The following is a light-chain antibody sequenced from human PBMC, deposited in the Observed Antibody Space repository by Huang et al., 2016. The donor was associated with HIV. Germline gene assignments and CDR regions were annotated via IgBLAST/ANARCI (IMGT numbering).Light chain of an antibody. V-gene: IGKV3-20*01. J-gene: IGKJ2*01. CDR3: QQYGNSPPYT. CDR1: QTISSNY. Sequence: EVVLTQSPGTLSLSPGERATLSCRASQTISSNYFAWYQQKPGQAPRLLFYGTSNRATGIPDRFSGSGSGTDCTLTISRLEPEDFAVYYCQQYGNSPPYTFGQGTTLDIK. CDR2: GTS.